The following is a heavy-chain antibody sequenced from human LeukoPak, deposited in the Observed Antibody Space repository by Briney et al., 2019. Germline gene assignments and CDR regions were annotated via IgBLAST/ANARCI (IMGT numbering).Heavy chain of an antibody. J-gene: IGHJ4*02. CDR2: ISGSGDST. CDR1: GFTFYTYA. Sequence: GASLRLSCAASGFTFYTYAMTWVRQAPGKGLEWVSAISGSGDSTYYADSVKGRFTISRDNSRNTLYLQMNSLKTEDTAVYYCTRLESGWTDYWGQGTLVTVSS. D-gene: IGHD6-19*01. V-gene: IGHV3-23*01. CDR3: TRLESGWTDY.